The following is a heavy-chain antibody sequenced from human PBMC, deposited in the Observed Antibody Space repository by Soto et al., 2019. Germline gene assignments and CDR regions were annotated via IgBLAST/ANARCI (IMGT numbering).Heavy chain of an antibody. Sequence: PGGSLRLSCAASGFTFSDYYMSWIRQAPGKGLEWVSYISSSGSTIYYADSVKGRFTISRDNAKNSLYLQMNSLRAEDTAVYYCAGGTSYCGGDCYPSYYYYYGMDVWGQGTTVTVSS. J-gene: IGHJ6*02. V-gene: IGHV3-11*01. CDR3: AGGTSYCGGDCYPSYYYYYGMDV. CDR1: GFTFSDYY. D-gene: IGHD2-21*02. CDR2: ISSSGSTI.